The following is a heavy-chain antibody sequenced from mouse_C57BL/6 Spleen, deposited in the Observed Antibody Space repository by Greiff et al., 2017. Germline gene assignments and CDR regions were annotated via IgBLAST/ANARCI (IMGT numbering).Heavy chain of an antibody. CDR1: GYTFTSYW. CDR2: INPSNGGT. D-gene: IGHD1-1*01. Sequence: QVQLQQPGTELVKPGASVKLSCKASGYTFTSYWMHWVKQRPGQGLEWIGNINPSNGGTNYNEKFKSKATLTVDKSSSTAYMQLSSLTSEDSAVXYCAREGFYYYGSTPFDYWGQGTTLTVSS. V-gene: IGHV1-53*01. J-gene: IGHJ2*01. CDR3: AREGFYYYGSTPFDY.